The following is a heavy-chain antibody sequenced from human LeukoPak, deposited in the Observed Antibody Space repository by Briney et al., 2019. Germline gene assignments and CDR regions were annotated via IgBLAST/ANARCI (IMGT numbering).Heavy chain of an antibody. J-gene: IGHJ6*02. V-gene: IGHV3-7*03. Sequence: PGGSLRLSCAASGLTFSSYWMSWVRQAPGKGLEWVANIKQDGSEKYYVDSVKGRFTISRDNAKNSLYLQMNSLRAEDTAVYYCARRRYCSSTSCYTSVQSYYYYGMDVWGQGTTVTVSS. CDR3: ARRRYCSSTSCYTSVQSYYYYGMDV. D-gene: IGHD2-2*02. CDR1: GLTFSSYW. CDR2: IKQDGSEK.